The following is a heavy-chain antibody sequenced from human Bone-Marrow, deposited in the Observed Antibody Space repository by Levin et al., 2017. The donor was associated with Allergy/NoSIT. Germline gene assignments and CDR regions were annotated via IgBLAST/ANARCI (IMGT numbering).Heavy chain of an antibody. CDR1: GFTFSSFG. J-gene: IGHJ6*02. V-gene: IGHV3-30*18. CDR2: ILYDGIDK. CDR3: AKGFSRGYSGSDYLDV. Sequence: GGSLRLSCAASGFTFSSFGMHWVRQAPGKGLEWVAVILYDGIDKYYAGAVKGRFTVSRDDSKNTMSLQMSSLRAEDTAVYYCAKGFSRGYSGSDYLDVWGHGTTVTVSS. D-gene: IGHD5-12*01.